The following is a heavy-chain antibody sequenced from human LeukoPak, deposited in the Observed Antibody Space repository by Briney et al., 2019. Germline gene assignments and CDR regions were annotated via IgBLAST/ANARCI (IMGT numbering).Heavy chain of an antibody. CDR3: ARDGVVTMELDY. V-gene: IGHV4-59*01. CDR2: IYYSGST. Sequence: SETLSLTCTVSGGFISSYYWSWIRQPPGKGLEWIGYIYYSGSTNYNPSLKSRVTISVDMSKNQFSLKLSSVTAADTAVYYCARDGVVTMELDYWGQGTLVTVSS. D-gene: IGHD3-3*01. CDR1: GGFISSYY. J-gene: IGHJ4*02.